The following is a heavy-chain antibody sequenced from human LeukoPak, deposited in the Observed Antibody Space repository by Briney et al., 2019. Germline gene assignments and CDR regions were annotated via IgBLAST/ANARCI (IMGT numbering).Heavy chain of an antibody. CDR2: ISYDGSNK. V-gene: IGHV3-30-3*01. J-gene: IGHJ4*02. Sequence: GGSLRLSCAASGFTLSSYAMHWVRQAPGKGLEWVAVISYDGSNKYYADSVKGRFTISRDNSKNTLYLQMNSLRAEDTAVYYCASEKYSRLDYWGQGTLVTVSS. D-gene: IGHD6-6*01. CDR3: ASEKYSRLDY. CDR1: GFTLSSYA.